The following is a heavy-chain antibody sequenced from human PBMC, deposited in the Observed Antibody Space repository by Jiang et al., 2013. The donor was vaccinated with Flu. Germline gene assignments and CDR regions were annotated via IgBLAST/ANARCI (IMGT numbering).Heavy chain of an antibody. D-gene: IGHD3-16*01. V-gene: IGHV1-3*01. CDR2: GNT. Sequence: GNTNNSQEFLARVTITRDTSAITAYMELSSLRSEDTAVYYCARRVGRTFDYWGQGTLVTVSS. CDR3: ARRVGRTFDY. J-gene: IGHJ4*02.